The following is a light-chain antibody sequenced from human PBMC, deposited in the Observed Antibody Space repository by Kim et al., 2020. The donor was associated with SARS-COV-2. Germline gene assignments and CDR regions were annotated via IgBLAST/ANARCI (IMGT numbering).Light chain of an antibody. Sequence: VSPGERATLSCRASQSVSSNLAWYQQKPGQAPRLLSYGASTRATGIPARFSGSGSGTEFTLTISSLQSEDFAVYYCQQYNNWLWTFGQGTKVDIK. CDR3: QQYNNWLWT. J-gene: IGKJ1*01. V-gene: IGKV3-15*01. CDR1: QSVSSN. CDR2: GAS.